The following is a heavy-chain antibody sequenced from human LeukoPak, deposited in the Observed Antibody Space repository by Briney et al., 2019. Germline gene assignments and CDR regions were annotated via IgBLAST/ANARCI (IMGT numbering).Heavy chain of an antibody. CDR3: ARVSHSSGWYPFDY. V-gene: IGHV1-3*01. Sequence: ASVKVSCKASGYTFTSYAMHWVRQAPGQRLEWMGWINAGNGNTKYSQKFQGRVTITRDTSASTAYMELSSLRSEDTAVYYRARVSHSSGWYPFDYWGQGTLVTVSS. J-gene: IGHJ4*02. CDR2: INAGNGNT. D-gene: IGHD6-19*01. CDR1: GYTFTSYA.